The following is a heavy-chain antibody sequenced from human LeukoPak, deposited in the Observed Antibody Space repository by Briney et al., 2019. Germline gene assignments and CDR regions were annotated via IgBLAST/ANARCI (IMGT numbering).Heavy chain of an antibody. CDR3: AGLKVLDAFDI. Sequence: SVKVSCKASGGTFSSYAISWVRQAPGQGLEWMGGIIPIFGTANYAQKFQGRVTITADESTSTAYMELSSLRPEDTAVYYCAGLKVLDAFDIWGQGTMVTVSS. V-gene: IGHV1-69*13. CDR1: GGTFSSYA. CDR2: IIPIFGTA. J-gene: IGHJ3*02.